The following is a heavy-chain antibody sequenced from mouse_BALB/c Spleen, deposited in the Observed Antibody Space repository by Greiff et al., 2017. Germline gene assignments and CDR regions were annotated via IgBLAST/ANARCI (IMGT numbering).Heavy chain of an antibody. CDR3: ARPGDGYMDY. CDR1: GFDFSRYW. Sequence: EVKLLESGGGLVQPGGSLKLSCAASGFDFSRYWMSWVRQAPGKGLEWIGEINPDSSTINYTPSLKDKFIISRDNAKNTLYLQMSKVRSEDTALYYCARPGDGYMDYWGQGTSVTVSS. D-gene: IGHD2-3*01. V-gene: IGHV4-1*02. CDR2: INPDSSTI. J-gene: IGHJ4*01.